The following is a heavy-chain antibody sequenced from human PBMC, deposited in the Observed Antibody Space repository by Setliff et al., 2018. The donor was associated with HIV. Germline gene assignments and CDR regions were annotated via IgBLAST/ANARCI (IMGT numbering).Heavy chain of an antibody. V-gene: IGHV4-59*01. CDR3: AREPGITAAGTEYFDS. D-gene: IGHD6-13*01. CDR2: ISPTGNT. CDR1: GASISSYY. J-gene: IGHJ4*02. Sequence: SETLSLTCSVSGASISSYYWSWIRQPPGKGLEWIGYISPTGNTNYNPSLKSRVTISTDTSKNQFSLNVRSVTAADTAVYFCAREPGITAAGTEYFDSWGQGILVTVSS.